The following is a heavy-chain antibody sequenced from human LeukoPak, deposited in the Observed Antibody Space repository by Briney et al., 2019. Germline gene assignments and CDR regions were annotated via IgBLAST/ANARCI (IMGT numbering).Heavy chain of an antibody. D-gene: IGHD3-22*01. CDR1: GGSISSSSYY. V-gene: IGHV4-39*01. J-gene: IGHJ5*02. Sequence: SETLSHTCTVSGGSISSSSYYWGWIRQPPGKGLEWIGSIYYSGSTYYNPSLKSRVTISVDTSKNQFSLKLSSVTAADTAVYYCARVFIIMIVVDKNWFDPWGQGTLVTVSS. CDR3: ARVFIIMIVVDKNWFDP. CDR2: IYYSGST.